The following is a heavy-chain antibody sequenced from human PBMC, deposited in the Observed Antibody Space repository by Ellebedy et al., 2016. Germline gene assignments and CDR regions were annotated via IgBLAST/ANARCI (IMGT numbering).Heavy chain of an antibody. V-gene: IGHV1-2*02. D-gene: IGHD5-12*01. CDR1: GYKFTDFY. CDR3: ARDCGYGDYYFDY. J-gene: IGHJ4*02. Sequence: ASVKVSCXASGYKFTDFYMHWVRQAPGQGLEWMGSFKPTTGDTNYAQKFQGSVTMTRDTSISAAYMELSRLRSDDTAVYYCARDCGYGDYYFDYWGQGTLVTVSS. CDR2: FKPTTGDT.